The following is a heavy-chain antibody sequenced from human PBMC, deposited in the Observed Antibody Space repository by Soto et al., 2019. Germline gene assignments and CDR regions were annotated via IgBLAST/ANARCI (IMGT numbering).Heavy chain of an antibody. CDR2: IYYGGST. V-gene: IGHV4-31*03. Sequence: SETLSLTCTVSGGSIGSGGYYWSWIRQHPGKGLEWIGYIYYGGSTYYNPSLKSRATISGDTSKNQFSLKLSSVTAADTAVYYGARGGYYYENSGQNAYDYWGQGILVTVSS. J-gene: IGHJ4*03. CDR1: GGSIGSGGYY. D-gene: IGHD3-22*01. CDR3: ARGGYYYENSGQNAYDY.